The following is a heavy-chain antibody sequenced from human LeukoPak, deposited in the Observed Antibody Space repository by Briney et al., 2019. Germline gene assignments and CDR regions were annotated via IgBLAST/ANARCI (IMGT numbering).Heavy chain of an antibody. Sequence: SETLSLTCTVSGGSISSYYWSWIRQPAGKGLEWIGRIYTSGSTNYNPSLKSRVTMSVDTSKNQFSLKLSAVTAADTAVYYCARDQSIAAAGTFDYWGQGTLVTVSS. J-gene: IGHJ4*02. CDR1: GGSISSYY. D-gene: IGHD6-13*01. V-gene: IGHV4-4*07. CDR3: ARDQSIAAAGTFDY. CDR2: IYTSGST.